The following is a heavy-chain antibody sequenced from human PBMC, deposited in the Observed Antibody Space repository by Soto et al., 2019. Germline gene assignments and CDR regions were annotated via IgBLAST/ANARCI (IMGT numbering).Heavy chain of an antibody. CDR2: IYYSGST. J-gene: IGHJ6*02. V-gene: IGHV4-61*01. CDR1: GGSVSSGSYY. Sequence: QVQLQESGPGLVKPSETLSLTCTVSGGSVSSGSYYWSWTRQPPGKGLEWIGYIYYSGSTNYNPSLKSRVTISVDTSKNQFSLKLSSVTAADTAVYYCARDRAAAGPYYYYGMDVWGQGTTVTVSS. CDR3: ARDRAAAGPYYYYGMDV. D-gene: IGHD6-13*01.